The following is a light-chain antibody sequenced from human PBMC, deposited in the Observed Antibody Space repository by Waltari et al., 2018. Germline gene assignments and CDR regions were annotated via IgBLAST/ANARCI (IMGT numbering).Light chain of an antibody. CDR1: SGPSNYA. J-gene: IGLJ3*02. V-gene: IGLV4-69*01. CDR3: QTWGTGIPKV. Sequence: QVVVTQSPSASASLGASVKLTCTLSSGPSNYAIAWHHQQPQKGPHFLLRVNSDGSHNKGDGIPDRFSGSRSGAECYLTISSLQAEDEADYICQTWGTGIPKVFGGGTKLTVL. CDR2: VNSDGSH.